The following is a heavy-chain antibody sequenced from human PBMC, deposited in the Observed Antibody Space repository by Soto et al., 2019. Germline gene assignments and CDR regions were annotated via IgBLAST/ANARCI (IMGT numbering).Heavy chain of an antibody. V-gene: IGHV1-58*01. D-gene: IGHD4-17*01. CDR2: IVVGSGNT. J-gene: IGHJ6*02. CDR1: GFTFTSSA. Sequence: SVKVSCKASGFTFTSSAVQWVRQARGQRLEWIGWIVVGSGNTNYAQKFQERVTITRDMSTSTAYMELSSLRSEDTAVYYCAAEMTTVVYGMDVWGQGTTVTVSS. CDR3: AAEMTTVVYGMDV.